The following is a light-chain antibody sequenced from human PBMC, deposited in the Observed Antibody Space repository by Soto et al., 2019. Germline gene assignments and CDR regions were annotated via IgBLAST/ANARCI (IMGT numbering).Light chain of an antibody. V-gene: IGLV1-40*01. CDR1: SSNLGAGYD. Sequence: QSVLTQPPSVSGAPGQRVTIPCTGNSSNLGAGYDVHWYQQLPGTAPKLVIYGNRNRPSGVPERFSGSKSGTSASLAITGLQAEDEGDYYCSSYTSTSSYVFGSGTKLTVL. CDR3: SSYTSTSSYV. CDR2: GNR. J-gene: IGLJ1*01.